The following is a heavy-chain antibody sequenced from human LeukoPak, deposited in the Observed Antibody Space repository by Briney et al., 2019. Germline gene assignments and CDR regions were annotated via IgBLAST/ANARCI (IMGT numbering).Heavy chain of an antibody. CDR2: ISYDGSNK. CDR3: ARNILFAFDI. J-gene: IGHJ3*02. D-gene: IGHD2/OR15-2a*01. CDR1: GFTFSSYV. Sequence: PGGSLRLSCAASGFTFSSYVMHWVRQAPAKVLEWVAVISYDGSNKYYADSVKGRFTISRDNSKNTLYLQVNSLRAEDTAMYYCARNILFAFDIWGQGTMVTVSS. V-gene: IGHV3-30*03.